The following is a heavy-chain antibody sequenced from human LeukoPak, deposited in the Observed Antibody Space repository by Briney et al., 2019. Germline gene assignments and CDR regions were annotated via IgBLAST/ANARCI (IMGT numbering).Heavy chain of an antibody. D-gene: IGHD6-13*01. CDR1: GYSFTSYW. CDR3: ARQEEAATGQDWFDP. V-gene: IGHV5-51*01. Sequence: GESLKISCKGSGYSFTSYWIGWVRQMPGKGLEWMGIIYPGDSDTRYSPSFQGQVTISADKSISTAFLQWSSLKASDTAIYYCARQEEAATGQDWFDPWGQGTLVTVSS. CDR2: IYPGDSDT. J-gene: IGHJ5*02.